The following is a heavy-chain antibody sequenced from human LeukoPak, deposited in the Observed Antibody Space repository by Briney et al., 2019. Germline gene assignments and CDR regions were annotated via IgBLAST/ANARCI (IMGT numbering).Heavy chain of an antibody. D-gene: IGHD4-17*01. Sequence: PGGSLRLSCAASGFTFSSYGMSWVRQAPGKGLEWVSAISGSGGSTYYADSVKGRFTISRDNSKNTLYLQMNSLRAEDTAVYYCAKAERTTVTLACFDYWGQGTLVTVSS. V-gene: IGHV3-23*01. J-gene: IGHJ4*02. CDR2: ISGSGGST. CDR1: GFTFSSYG. CDR3: AKAERTTVTLACFDY.